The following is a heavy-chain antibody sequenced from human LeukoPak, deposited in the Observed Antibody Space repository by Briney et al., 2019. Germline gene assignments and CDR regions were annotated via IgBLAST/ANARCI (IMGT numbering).Heavy chain of an antibody. CDR3: ARTTSGSCFY. V-gene: IGHV3-21*01. CDR1: GFTFSSYS. Sequence: GGSLRLSCAASGFTFSSYSMNWVRQAPGKGLEWVSSISSSSSYIYYADSVKGRFPITRDNAKNSLYLQMNSLRAEDTAVYYCARTTSGSCFYWGQGTLVTVSS. D-gene: IGHD2-2*01. CDR2: ISSSSSYI. J-gene: IGHJ4*02.